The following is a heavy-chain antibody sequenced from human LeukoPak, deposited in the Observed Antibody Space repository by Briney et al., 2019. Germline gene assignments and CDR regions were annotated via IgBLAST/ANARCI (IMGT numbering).Heavy chain of an antibody. V-gene: IGHV1-2*02. D-gene: IGHD2-8*01. CDR2: INPNSGGT. CDR3: ARQRGGQYEDAFDI. J-gene: IGHJ3*02. CDR1: GYTFTGYY. Sequence: ASVKVSCKASGYTFTGYYMHWVRQAPGQGLEWMGWINPNSGGTNYAQKFQGRVTMTRDTSISTAYMELSSLRSEDTAVYYCARQRGGQYEDAFDIWGQGTMVTVSS.